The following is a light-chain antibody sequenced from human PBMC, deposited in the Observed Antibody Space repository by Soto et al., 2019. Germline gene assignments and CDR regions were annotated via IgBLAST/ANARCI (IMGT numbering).Light chain of an antibody. Sequence: DIQMTQSPSTLSASVGDRVTITCRASQSISTWLAWYQQKPGKGPTLLIYKASRLESGVPSRFSGSGSGTEFALTISSLQPADFATYYCQQHYTYTWTFGQGTKVDNK. CDR2: KAS. CDR3: QQHYTYTWT. J-gene: IGKJ1*01. CDR1: QSISTW. V-gene: IGKV1-5*03.